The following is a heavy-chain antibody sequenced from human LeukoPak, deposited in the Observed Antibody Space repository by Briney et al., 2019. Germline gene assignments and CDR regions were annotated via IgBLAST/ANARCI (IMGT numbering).Heavy chain of an antibody. CDR2: ISSSSSYL. D-gene: IGHD6-13*01. CDR1: GFTFSSYS. CDR3: ARVKRSSWYLRY. V-gene: IGHV3-21*01. J-gene: IGHJ4*02. Sequence: PGGSLRLSCAASGFTFSSYSMNWVRQAPGKGLEWVSSISSSSSYLYYADSVKGRFTISRDNAKNSLYLQMNSLRAEDTAVYYCARVKRSSWYLRYWGQGTLVTVSS.